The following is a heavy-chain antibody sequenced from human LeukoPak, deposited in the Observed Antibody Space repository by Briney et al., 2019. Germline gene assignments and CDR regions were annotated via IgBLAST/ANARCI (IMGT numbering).Heavy chain of an antibody. CDR3: AKDRARITMVRGHTGLD. Sequence: GGSLRLSCAASGFTFSSYAMSWVRQAPGKGLEWVSAISGSGGSTYYADSVKGRFTISRDNSKNTLYLQMNSLRAEDTAVYHCAKDRARITMVRGHTGLDWGQGTLVTVSS. CDR1: GFTFSSYA. V-gene: IGHV3-23*01. CDR2: ISGSGGST. J-gene: IGHJ4*02. D-gene: IGHD3-10*01.